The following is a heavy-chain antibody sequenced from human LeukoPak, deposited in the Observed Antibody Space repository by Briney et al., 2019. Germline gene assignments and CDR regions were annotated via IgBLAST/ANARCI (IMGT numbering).Heavy chain of an antibody. J-gene: IGHJ4*02. D-gene: IGHD6-13*01. Sequence: GGSLRLSCAASGFTFSSYGMHWVRQAAGKGLEWVAVIWYDGSNKYYADSVKGRFTISRDNSKNTLYLQMNSLRAEDTAVYYCASSPSRSSWFDYWGQGTLVTVSS. CDR2: IWYDGSNK. CDR1: GFTFSSYG. CDR3: ASSPSRSSWFDY. V-gene: IGHV3-33*08.